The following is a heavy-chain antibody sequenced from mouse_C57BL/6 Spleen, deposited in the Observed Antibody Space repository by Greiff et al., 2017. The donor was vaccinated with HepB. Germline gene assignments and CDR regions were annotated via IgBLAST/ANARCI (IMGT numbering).Heavy chain of an antibody. J-gene: IGHJ4*01. Sequence: EVQLQESGGGLVKPGGSLKLSCAASGFTFSSYAMSWVRQTPEKRLEWVATISDGGSYTYYPDNVKGRFTISRDNAKNNLYLQMSHLKSEDTAMYYCARGLYGNYVDYYAMDYWGQGTSVTVSS. CDR1: GFTFSSYA. V-gene: IGHV5-4*01. CDR3: ARGLYGNYVDYYAMDY. D-gene: IGHD2-1*01. CDR2: ISDGGSYT.